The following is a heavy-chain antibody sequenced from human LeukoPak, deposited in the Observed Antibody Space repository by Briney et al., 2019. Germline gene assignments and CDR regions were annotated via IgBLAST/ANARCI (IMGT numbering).Heavy chain of an antibody. CDR1: GYSFPTYW. CDR2: IYPGDSDT. CDR3: ARTPVDVDAFDI. J-gene: IGHJ3*02. Sequence: GESLKISCKGSGYSFPTYWIAWVRQMPGKGLEWMGIIYPGDSDTRYSPSFQGQAIISADKSISTAYLQWSSLKASDTAMYYCARTPVDVDAFDIWGQGTMVTVSS. V-gene: IGHV5-51*01. D-gene: IGHD6-19*01.